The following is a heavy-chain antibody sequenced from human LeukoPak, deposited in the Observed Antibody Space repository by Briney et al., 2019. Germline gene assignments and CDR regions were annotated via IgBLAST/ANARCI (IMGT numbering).Heavy chain of an antibody. J-gene: IGHJ5*02. CDR2: INHSGST. V-gene: IGHV4-34*01. Sequence: PSETLSLTCAVYGGSFSGYYWSWIRQPPGKGLEWIGEINHSGSTNYNPSLKSRVTISVDTSKNQFFLKLSSVTAADTAVYYCATKPDYGDYVWFDPWGQGTLVTVSS. CDR3: ATKPDYGDYVWFDP. CDR1: GGSFSGYY. D-gene: IGHD4-17*01.